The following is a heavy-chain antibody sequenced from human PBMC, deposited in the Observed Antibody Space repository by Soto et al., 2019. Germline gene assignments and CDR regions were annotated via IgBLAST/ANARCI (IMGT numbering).Heavy chain of an antibody. Sequence: QVQLVQSGGEVKKPGASVKVSCQASGYTFSDYAISWVRQAPGQGLEWMGWISASTRNTDQAQNFQGRVIMTLDTATNTAYMELRSLRYDDSAVYSCVRCYCSLSSGYASWHFDLWGPSTLVTVSS. CDR2: ISASTRNT. V-gene: IGHV1-18*01. D-gene: IGHD6-25*01. CDR3: VRCYCSLSSGYASWHFDL. CDR1: GYTFSDYA. J-gene: IGHJ2*01.